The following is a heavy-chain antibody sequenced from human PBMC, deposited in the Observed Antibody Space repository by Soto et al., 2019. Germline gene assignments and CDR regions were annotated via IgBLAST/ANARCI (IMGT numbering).Heavy chain of an antibody. Sequence: GASVKVSCKASGYTFTSYGISWVRQAPGQGLEWMGWISAYNGNTNYAQKLQGRVTMTTDTSTSTAYMELRSLRSDDTAVYYCARDLVGYCISTSCYAFDPWGQGTLVTVSS. CDR1: GYTFTSYG. V-gene: IGHV1-18*01. CDR2: ISAYNGNT. CDR3: ARDLVGYCISTSCYAFDP. D-gene: IGHD2-2*01. J-gene: IGHJ5*02.